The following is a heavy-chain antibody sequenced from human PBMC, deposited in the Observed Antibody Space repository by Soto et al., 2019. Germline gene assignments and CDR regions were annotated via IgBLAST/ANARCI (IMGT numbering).Heavy chain of an antibody. J-gene: IGHJ4*02. CDR2: ITGANGDT. Sequence: QVQLVQSGAEVKKPGASVKLSCKASGYTLTTYPLHWVRQAPGQSLEWMGYITGANGDTKYSQRFHDRVTITPDTSANTAYLELNSLTSEDTAVYYCATALRFVDYLLKRWGQGTLVTVSS. CDR1: GYTLTTYP. D-gene: IGHD3-16*01. CDR3: ATALRFVDYLLKR. V-gene: IGHV1-3*01.